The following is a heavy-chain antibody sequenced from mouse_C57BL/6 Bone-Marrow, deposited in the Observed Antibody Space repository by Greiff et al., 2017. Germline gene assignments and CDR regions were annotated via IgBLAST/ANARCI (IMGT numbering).Heavy chain of an antibody. CDR2: IRNKANGYTT. V-gene: IGHV7-3*01. Sequence: EVHLVESGGGLVQPGGSLSLSCAASGFTFTDYYMSWVRQPPGKALEWLGFIRNKANGYTTEYSASVQGRFTISRDNSQSILYLQVNALRAEDSATYYCARSPMTTVVAYYYAMDYWGQGTSVTVSS. J-gene: IGHJ4*01. CDR1: GFTFTDYY. CDR3: ARSPMTTVVAYYYAMDY. D-gene: IGHD1-1*01.